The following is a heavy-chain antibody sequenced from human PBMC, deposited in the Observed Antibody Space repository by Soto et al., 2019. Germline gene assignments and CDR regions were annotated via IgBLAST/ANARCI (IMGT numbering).Heavy chain of an antibody. J-gene: IGHJ3*02. V-gene: IGHV3-30*04. CDR2: ISYDGSNK. CDR3: AREFLTGATTGGDAFDI. Sequence: GGSLRLSCAASGFTFSSYAMHWVRQAPGKGLEWVAVISYDGSNKYYADSVKGRFTISRDNSKNTLYLQMNSLRAEDTAVYYCAREFLTGATTGGDAFDIWGQGTMVTVSS. D-gene: IGHD3-9*01. CDR1: GFTFSSYA.